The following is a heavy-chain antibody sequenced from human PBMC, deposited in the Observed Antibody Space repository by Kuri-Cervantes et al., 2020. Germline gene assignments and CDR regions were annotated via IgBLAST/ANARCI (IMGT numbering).Heavy chain of an antibody. D-gene: IGHD6-19*01. J-gene: IGHJ6*02. CDR2: IYYSGST. V-gene: IGHV4-61*01. CDR3: ARVSLSGWTAYYYYGMDV. CDR1: GGSISSSSYY. Sequence: SETLSLTCTVSGGSISSSSYYWSWIRQPPGKGLEWIGYIYYSGSTNYNPSLKSRVTISVDTSKNQFSLKLSSVTAADTAVYYCARVSLSGWTAYYYYGMDVWGQGTTVTVSS.